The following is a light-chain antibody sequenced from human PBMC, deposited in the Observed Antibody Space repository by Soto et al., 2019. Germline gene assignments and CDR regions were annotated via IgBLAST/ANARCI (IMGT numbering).Light chain of an antibody. CDR1: QSVSSSH. CDR2: GAS. J-gene: IGKJ1*01. Sequence: EIVMPQSTGTLSVSPGERATLSCRASQSVSSSHLAWYQQKPGQAPRLLISGASSRATGIPDRFTGSGSGTDFTLTISRLEPEDFAVYYCQQYGSSPRTFGQGTKVDIK. V-gene: IGKV3-20*01. CDR3: QQYGSSPRT.